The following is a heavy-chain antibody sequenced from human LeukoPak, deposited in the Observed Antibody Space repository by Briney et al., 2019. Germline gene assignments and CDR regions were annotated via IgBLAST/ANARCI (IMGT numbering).Heavy chain of an antibody. D-gene: IGHD2-2*01. J-gene: IGHJ3*02. CDR3: AKDDGDVVVPAGAFDI. CDR1: GFTFDDYA. CDR2: ISWNSGSI. Sequence: GRSLRLSCAASGFTFDDYAMHWVRQAPGKGLEWVSGISWNSGSIGYADSVKGRFTISRDNAKNSLYLQMNSLRAEDMALYYCAKDDGDVVVPAGAFDIWGQGTMVTVSS. V-gene: IGHV3-9*03.